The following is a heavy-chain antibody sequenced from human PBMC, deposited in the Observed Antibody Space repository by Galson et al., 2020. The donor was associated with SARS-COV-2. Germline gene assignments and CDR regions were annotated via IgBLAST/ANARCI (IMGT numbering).Heavy chain of an antibody. CDR1: GFTFDDYA. CDR3: AKDIRSYDYYGMDV. V-gene: IGHV3-9*01. D-gene: IGHD3-10*01. J-gene: IGHJ6*02. CDR2: ISWNSGSI. Sequence: SLKISCAASGFTFDDYAMHWVRQAPGKGLEWVSGISWNSGSIGYADSVKGRFTISRDNAKNSLYLQMNSLRAEDTALYYCAKDIRSYDYYGMDVWGQGTTVTVSS.